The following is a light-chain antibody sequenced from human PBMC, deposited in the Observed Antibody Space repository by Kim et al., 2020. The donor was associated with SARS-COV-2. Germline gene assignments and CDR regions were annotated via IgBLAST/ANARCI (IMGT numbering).Light chain of an antibody. V-gene: IGLV2-14*03. CDR1: SSDIGGPNY. CDR2: DVT. CDR3: SSYTSASTLV. Sequence: QSALTQPASVSGSPGQSITVSCTGTSSDIGGPNYASWYQQLPGKAPKLILYDVTNRPSGVSDRFSGSKSGNTASLTICGLQPDDEADYYCSSYTSASTLVFGTGTKVTVL. J-gene: IGLJ1*01.